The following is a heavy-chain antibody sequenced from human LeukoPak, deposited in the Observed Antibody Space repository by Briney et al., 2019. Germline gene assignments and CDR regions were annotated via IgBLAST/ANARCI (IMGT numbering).Heavy chain of an antibody. J-gene: IGHJ4*02. CDR1: GFSFSTYW. V-gene: IGHV3-7*01. Sequence: PGGSLRVSCAASGFSFSTYWMSWVRQAPGKGLEWVANIKQDGSEKYYVDSVKGRFTSSRDNANNSLYLQMNSLRAEDTAVYYCARLGRTYYNPYFDYCGQGILVTVSS. CDR2: IKQDGSEK. CDR3: ARLGRTYYNPYFDY. D-gene: IGHD1-26*01.